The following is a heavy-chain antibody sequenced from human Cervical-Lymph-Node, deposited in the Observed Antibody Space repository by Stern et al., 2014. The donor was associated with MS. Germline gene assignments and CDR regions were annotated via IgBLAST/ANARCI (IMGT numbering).Heavy chain of an antibody. CDR1: EIILSSYS. Sequence: DVQLVVSRGGLVKPGGSLTLSFAPSEIILSSYSLNCVRQAPGKVLKWVSSLSSSSTYIYYADSVKGRFTISRDNAKNSLYLQMNSLRVEDTAVYYCARTGGIALAGTRFDIWGQGTMVTVSS. D-gene: IGHD6-19*01. V-gene: IGHV3-21*01. J-gene: IGHJ3*02. CDR2: LSSSSTYI. CDR3: ARTGGIALAGTRFDI.